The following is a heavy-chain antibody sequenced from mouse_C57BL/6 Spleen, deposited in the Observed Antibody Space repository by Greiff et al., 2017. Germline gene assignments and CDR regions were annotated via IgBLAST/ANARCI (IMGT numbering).Heavy chain of an antibody. D-gene: IGHD2-4*01. Sequence: DVQLQESGPELVKPGASVKIPCKASGYTFTDYNMDWVKQSHGKSLEWIGDINPNNGGTIYNQKFKGKATLTVDKSSSTAYMELRSLTSEDTAVYYCARYGIYYDYDERGGYYAMDYWGQGTSVTVSS. CDR3: ARYGIYYDYDERGGYYAMDY. CDR1: GYTFTDYN. J-gene: IGHJ4*01. CDR2: INPNNGGT. V-gene: IGHV1-18*01.